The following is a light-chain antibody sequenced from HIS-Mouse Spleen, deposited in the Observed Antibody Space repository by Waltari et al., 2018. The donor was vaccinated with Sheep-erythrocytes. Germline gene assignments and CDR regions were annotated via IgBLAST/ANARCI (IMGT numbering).Light chain of an antibody. V-gene: IGLV3-1*01. CDR3: CSYAGSYNHV. CDR1: KLGDKY. Sequence: SYELTQPPSVSVSPGQTASITCSGDKLGDKYACWYQQKPGQSPVLVIYQDNKRPSGIPERFSGSNSGNTATLTISGTQAMDEADYYCCSYAGSYNHVFATGTKVTVL. J-gene: IGLJ1*01. CDR2: QDN.